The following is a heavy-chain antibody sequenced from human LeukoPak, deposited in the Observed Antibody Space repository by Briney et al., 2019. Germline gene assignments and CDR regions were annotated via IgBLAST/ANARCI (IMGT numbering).Heavy chain of an antibody. CDR1: GFTFSSYA. D-gene: IGHD3-10*01. J-gene: IGHJ4*02. CDR3: ARDLWFGEFPGFDY. CDR2: ISSSSSYI. V-gene: IGHV3-21*01. Sequence: GGSLRLSCAASGFTFSSYAMSWVRQAPGKGLEWVSSISSSSSYIYYADSVKGRFTISRDNAKNSLYLQMNSLRAEDTAVYYCARDLWFGEFPGFDYWGQGTLVTVSS.